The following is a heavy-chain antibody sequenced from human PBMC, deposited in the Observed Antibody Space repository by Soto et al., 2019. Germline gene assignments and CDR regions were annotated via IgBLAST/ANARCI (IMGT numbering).Heavy chain of an antibody. J-gene: IGHJ4*02. CDR1: GMTFGGRA. CDR2: ITDSGGDT. V-gene: IGHV3-23*01. CDR3: ARGSKESYPGSRIFDF. D-gene: IGHD3-10*01. Sequence: PGGSLRLSCVASGMTFGGRAMSWVRQAPGEGLEWVSSITDSGGDTKYADSVRGRFTISRDNSKNTLYLQMSSLRAEDSAVYYCARGSKESYPGSRIFDFWGRGTLVTVSS.